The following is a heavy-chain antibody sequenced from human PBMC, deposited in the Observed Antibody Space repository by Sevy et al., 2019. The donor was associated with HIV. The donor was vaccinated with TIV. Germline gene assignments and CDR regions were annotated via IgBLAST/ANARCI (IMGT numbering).Heavy chain of an antibody. CDR1: GFTFSDYG. V-gene: IGHV3-23*01. Sequence: GGSPRLSCAASGFTFSDYGMTWVRQAPGKGLECVSSISNSGAGTYYADSVKGRFIISRDNSKNTVYLQMNSLRAEDTALYYCGKRSTTGMTDWFDSWGQGTLVTVSS. J-gene: IGHJ5*01. CDR3: GKRSTTGMTDWFDS. CDR2: ISNSGAGT. D-gene: IGHD1-1*01.